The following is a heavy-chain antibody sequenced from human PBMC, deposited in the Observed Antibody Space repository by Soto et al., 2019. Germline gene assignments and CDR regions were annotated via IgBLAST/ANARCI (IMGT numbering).Heavy chain of an antibody. D-gene: IGHD4-17*01. V-gene: IGHV3-48*01. Sequence: EVQLVESGGGLVQPGGSLRLSCAASGFTFSSYSMNWVRQAPGKGLEWVSYISSSSSTIYYADSVKGRFTISRDNAKNSXXLQMNSLRAEDTAVYYCATPKGDYGDNYYYYGMDVWGQGTTVTVSS. J-gene: IGHJ6*02. CDR1: GFTFSSYS. CDR2: ISSSSSTI. CDR3: ATPKGDYGDNYYYYGMDV.